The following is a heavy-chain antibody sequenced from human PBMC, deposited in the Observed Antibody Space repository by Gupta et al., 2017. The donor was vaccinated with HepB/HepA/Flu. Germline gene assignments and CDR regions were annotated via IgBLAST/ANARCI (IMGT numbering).Heavy chain of an antibody. CDR1: GFTFRSYD. CDR3: ARGGEGMDV. Sequence: EVQLVESGGGLVQPGGSLRLHCAASGFTFRSYDMRWVRQATGKVLEWVSAIGTAGDTYYPGSVKGRFTISRENAKNSLYLQMNSLRAGDTAVYYFARGGEGMDVWGQGTTVTVSS. J-gene: IGHJ6*02. CDR2: IGTAGDT. V-gene: IGHV3-13*01. D-gene: IGHD3-10*01.